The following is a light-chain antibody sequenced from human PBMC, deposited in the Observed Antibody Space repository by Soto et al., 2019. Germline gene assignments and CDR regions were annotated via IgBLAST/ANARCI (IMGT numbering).Light chain of an antibody. CDR3: QQLLSYPIT. CDR2: KAS. Sequence: DIQMTQSPYTLSGSVGDRVTITCRASQTISSWLAWYQQKPGKAPKLLIYKASTLKSGVPSRFSGSGSGTEFTLTISSLQPDDFATYYCQQLLSYPITFGQVTRLEIK. CDR1: QTISSW. V-gene: IGKV1-5*03. J-gene: IGKJ5*01.